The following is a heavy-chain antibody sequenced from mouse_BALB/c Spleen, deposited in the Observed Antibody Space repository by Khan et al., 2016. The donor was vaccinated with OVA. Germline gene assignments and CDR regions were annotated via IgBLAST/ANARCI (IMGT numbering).Heavy chain of an antibody. CDR1: GYTFTTYW. Sequence: QVQLKQSGAELAKPGASVKMSCKASGYTFTTYWMHWVKQRPGQGLDWIVYINPSTGYTEYNQKFKDKATLTADKSSSTAYMQLNSLTSEDSAVYYCARRGVYGIFAYWGQGTLVTVSA. J-gene: IGHJ3*01. D-gene: IGHD2-1*01. CDR2: INPSTGYT. V-gene: IGHV1-7*01. CDR3: ARRGVYGIFAY.